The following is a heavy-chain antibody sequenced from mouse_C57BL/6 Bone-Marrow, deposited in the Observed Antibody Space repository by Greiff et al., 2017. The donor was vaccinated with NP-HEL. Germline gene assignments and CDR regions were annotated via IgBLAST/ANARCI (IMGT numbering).Heavy chain of an antibody. D-gene: IGHD2-4*01. V-gene: IGHV5-9-1*02. CDR3: TRGIYYDYVAWFAY. Sequence: DVKLVESGEGLVKPGGSLKLSCAASGFTFSSYAMSWVRQTPEKRLEWVAYISSGGDYIYYADNVKGRFTNSRDNARNTLYLQMSSLKSEDTAMYYCTRGIYYDYVAWFAYWGQGTLVTVSA. CDR2: ISSGGDYI. J-gene: IGHJ3*01. CDR1: GFTFSSYA.